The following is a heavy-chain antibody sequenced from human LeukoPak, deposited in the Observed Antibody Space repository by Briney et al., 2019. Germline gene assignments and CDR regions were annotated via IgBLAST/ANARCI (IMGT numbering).Heavy chain of an antibody. D-gene: IGHD3-10*01. CDR1: GGSISSYY. Sequence: SETLSLTCTVSGGSISSYYWSWIRQPPGKGLEWIGYIYYSGSTNSNPSLKSRVTISVDPSKNQFSLKLTSVIAADTAVYYCARAGWFGELYGPLDFWGQGTLVTVSS. V-gene: IGHV4-59*12. CDR3: ARAGWFGELYGPLDF. CDR2: IYYSGST. J-gene: IGHJ4*02.